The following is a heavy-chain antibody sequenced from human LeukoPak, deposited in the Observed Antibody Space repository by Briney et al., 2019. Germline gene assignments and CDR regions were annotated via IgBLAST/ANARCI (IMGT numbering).Heavy chain of an antibody. CDR3: ARGPKIYYDSSGYYSQFDY. J-gene: IGHJ4*02. CDR1: GYTFTGYY. V-gene: IGHV1-2*02. D-gene: IGHD3-22*01. CDR2: INPNSGGT. Sequence: ASVKVSCKASGYTFTGYYMHWVRQAPGQGLEWMGWINPNSGGTNYAQKFQGGVTMTRDTSISTAYMELSRLRSDDTAVYYCARGPKIYYDSSGYYSQFDYWGQGTLVTVSS.